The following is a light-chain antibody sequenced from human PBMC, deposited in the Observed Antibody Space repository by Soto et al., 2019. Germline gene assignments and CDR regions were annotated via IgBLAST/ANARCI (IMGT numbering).Light chain of an antibody. J-gene: IGKJ2*01. CDR2: GAS. V-gene: IGKV3-15*01. CDR3: QQYNNWPPMYT. Sequence: EIVMTQSPATLSVSPGERATLSCRASQSVSSNLAWYQQKPGQAPRLLIYGASTRATRIPARFSGSGSGTEFTLTISSLQSEDFAVYYWQQYNNWPPMYTFGQGTKLEIK. CDR1: QSVSSN.